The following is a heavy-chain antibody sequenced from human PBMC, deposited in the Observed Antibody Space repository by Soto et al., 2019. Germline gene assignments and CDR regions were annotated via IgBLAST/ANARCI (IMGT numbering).Heavy chain of an antibody. CDR2: ISAYNGHT. D-gene: IGHD5-18*01. Sequence: QVQLVQSGAEVTKPGASVKVSCKTSGYTFTSYGISWVRQAPGQGLAWMGWISAYNGHTNYAQKIRGTVTMTTDSFTSTADMELRSLRSDDTAVYDCARVRGYSYGFDYWGQGTLVTVSS. J-gene: IGHJ4*02. CDR1: GYTFTSYG. CDR3: ARVRGYSYGFDY. V-gene: IGHV1-18*01.